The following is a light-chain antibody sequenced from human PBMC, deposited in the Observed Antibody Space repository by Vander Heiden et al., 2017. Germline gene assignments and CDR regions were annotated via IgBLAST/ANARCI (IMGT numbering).Light chain of an antibody. CDR3: AAWDDSLNGWV. CDR2: CNN. V-gene: IGLV1-44*01. J-gene: IGLJ3*02. CDR1: SPTIGTKT. Sequence: QSVLTQPPSASGTPGQRVTIPCSGSSPTIGTKTVNWYHQLQGTAPKILIYCNNPRPSGVPDRFSGSKSGTSASLAISWLQSEEEATYYCAAWDDSLNGWVFGGGTKLTVL.